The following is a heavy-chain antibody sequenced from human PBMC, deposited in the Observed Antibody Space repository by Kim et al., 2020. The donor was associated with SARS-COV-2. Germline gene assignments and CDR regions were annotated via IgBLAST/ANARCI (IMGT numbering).Heavy chain of an antibody. D-gene: IGHD3-22*01. J-gene: IGHJ4*02. Sequence: GGSLRLSCAASGFTFSSYGIHWVRQAPGKGLEWVAVISYDGSNKYYADSVKGRFTISRDNSKNTLYLQMNSLRAEDTTVYYCAKDHHPIRNYYDSSGYYYGGLDYWGQGTLVTVSS. CDR3: AKDHHPIRNYYDSSGYYYGGLDY. V-gene: IGHV3-30*18. CDR2: ISYDGSNK. CDR1: GFTFSSYG.